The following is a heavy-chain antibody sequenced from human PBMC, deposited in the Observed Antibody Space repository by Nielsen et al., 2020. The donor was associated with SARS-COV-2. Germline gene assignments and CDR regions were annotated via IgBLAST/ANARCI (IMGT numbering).Heavy chain of an antibody. J-gene: IGHJ4*02. CDR3: ARGLRFLEWLPIDY. CDR1: GGW. CDR2: INISGST. V-gene: IGHV4-4*08. Sequence: SETLSLTCTVSGGWWRWIRQPPGKGLDCIGFINISGSTNYNPSLKSRVTISVDTSKNQFSLKLSSVTAADTAVYYCARGLRFLEWLPIDYWGQGTLVTVSS. D-gene: IGHD3-3*01.